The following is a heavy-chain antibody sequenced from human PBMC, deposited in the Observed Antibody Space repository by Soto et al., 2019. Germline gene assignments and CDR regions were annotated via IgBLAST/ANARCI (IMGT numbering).Heavy chain of an antibody. V-gene: IGHV3-49*03. CDR3: TREWELLSSTFDY. J-gene: IGHJ4*02. CDR2: IRSKAHGGTT. Sequence: GGSLRLSCTASGFTFGDYGLSGFRQAPGKGLEWLGFIRSKAHGGTTEYAASVKDRFTISRDDSKGIAYLQMNSLKTEDTAVYYCTREWELLSSTFDYWGQGTLVTVSS. D-gene: IGHD1-26*01. CDR1: GFTFGDYG.